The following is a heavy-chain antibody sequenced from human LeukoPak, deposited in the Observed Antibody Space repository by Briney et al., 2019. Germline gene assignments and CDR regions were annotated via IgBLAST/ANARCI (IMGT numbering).Heavy chain of an antibody. CDR3: ARLDYYDSSGSLGYFQH. Sequence: PSETLSLTCTVSGGSISSYYWSWIRQPPGKGLEWIGYIYYSGSTNYNPPLKSRVTISVDTSKNQFSLKLSSVTAADTAVYYCARLDYYDSSGSLGYFQHWGQGTLVTVSS. D-gene: IGHD3-22*01. J-gene: IGHJ1*01. CDR2: IYYSGST. CDR1: GGSISSYY. V-gene: IGHV4-59*08.